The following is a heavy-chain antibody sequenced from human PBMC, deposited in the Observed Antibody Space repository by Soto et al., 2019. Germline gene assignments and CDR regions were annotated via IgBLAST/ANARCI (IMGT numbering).Heavy chain of an antibody. D-gene: IGHD6-13*01. J-gene: IGHJ4*02. V-gene: IGHV3-23*01. CDR1: GFTFSSYA. CDR2: ISGSGGST. Sequence: GGSLRLSCAASGFTFSSYAMNWVRQAPGKGLEWVSVISGSGGSTYYAGSVKGRFTISRDNSKNTLYLQMNSLRAEDTAVYYCARRGPGTYFDYWGQGTLVTVSS. CDR3: ARRGPGTYFDY.